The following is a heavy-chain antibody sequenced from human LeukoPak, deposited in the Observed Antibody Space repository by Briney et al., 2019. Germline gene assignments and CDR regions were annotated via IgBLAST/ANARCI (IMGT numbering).Heavy chain of an antibody. CDR2: ISAYNGNT. D-gene: IGHD3-22*01. Sequence: ASVKVSCKASGYTFTSYGISWVRQAPGQGLEWMGWISAYNGNTNYAQKFQGRVTMTEDTSTDTAYMELSSLRSEDTAVYYCATRNSYYYDSSGWRGGYFDYWGQGTLVTVSS. V-gene: IGHV1-18*01. J-gene: IGHJ4*02. CDR3: ATRNSYYYDSSGWRGGYFDY. CDR1: GYTFTSYG.